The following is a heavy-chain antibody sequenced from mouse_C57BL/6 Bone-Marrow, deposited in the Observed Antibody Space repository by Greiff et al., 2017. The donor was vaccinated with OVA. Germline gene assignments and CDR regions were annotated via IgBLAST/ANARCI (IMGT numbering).Heavy chain of an antibody. V-gene: IGHV1-85*01. CDR1: GYTFTSYD. CDR2: IYPRDGST. Sequence: QVQLKESGPELVKPGASVKLSCKASGYTFTSYDINWVKQRPGQGLEWIGWIYPRDGSTKYNEKFKGKATLTVDTSSSTAYMELHSLTSEDAAVYFCSRGYFDVWGTGTTVTVSS. J-gene: IGHJ1*03. CDR3: SRGYFDV. D-gene: IGHD1-1*01.